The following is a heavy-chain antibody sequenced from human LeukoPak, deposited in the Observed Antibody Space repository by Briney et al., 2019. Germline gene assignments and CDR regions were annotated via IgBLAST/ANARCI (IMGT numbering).Heavy chain of an antibody. D-gene: IGHD1-26*01. Sequence: GGSLRLSCAASGFSFSTYAMTWVRQAPGKGLEWVSSIRPNGGNTYYADSVKGRFTISRDNSKNTLYLQMNSLRAEDTAVYYCAKEVGDTWAFDYWGQGTLVTVSS. J-gene: IGHJ4*02. V-gene: IGHV3-23*01. CDR2: IRPNGGNT. CDR1: GFSFSTYA. CDR3: AKEVGDTWAFDY.